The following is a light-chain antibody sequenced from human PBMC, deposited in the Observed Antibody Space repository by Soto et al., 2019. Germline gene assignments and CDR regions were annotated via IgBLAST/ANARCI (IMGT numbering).Light chain of an antibody. Sequence: QFVLTQPRSVSGSPGQSVTISCSGTSSDVGGYYYVTWYQQHPGEVPKVIIYDVSKRPSGVPDRFSGSKSGNTASLTISGLQADDEADYYCSSFAGRYVVFGGGTKLTVL. V-gene: IGLV2-11*01. J-gene: IGLJ3*02. CDR3: SSFAGRYVV. CDR2: DVS. CDR1: SSDVGGYYY.